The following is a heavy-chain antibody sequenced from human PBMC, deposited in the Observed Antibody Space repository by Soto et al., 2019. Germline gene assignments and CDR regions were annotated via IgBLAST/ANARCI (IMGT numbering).Heavy chain of an antibody. CDR2: INHSGST. Sequence: KTSETLSLTCAVYGGSFSGYYWSWIRQPPGKGLEWIGEINHSGSTNYNPSLKSRVTISVDTSKNQFSLKLSSVTAADTAVYYCARVHAMIVLPRDAFDIWGQGTMVTVSS. V-gene: IGHV4-34*01. J-gene: IGHJ3*02. CDR3: ARVHAMIVLPRDAFDI. CDR1: GGSFSGYY. D-gene: IGHD3-22*01.